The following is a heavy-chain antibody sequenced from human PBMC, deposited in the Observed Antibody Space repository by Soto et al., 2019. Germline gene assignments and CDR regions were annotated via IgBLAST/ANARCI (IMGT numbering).Heavy chain of an antibody. V-gene: IGHV1-69*13. CDR2: IVPMFGTT. Sequence: SVKVSCKTSGGIFSSYAFNWVRQAPGQGLEWMGRIVPMFGTTNYTQRLQGRVTITADESTSTAYMELSSLRSEDTAVYYCARTKAYCGGDCTSDYWGQGTLVTV. D-gene: IGHD2-21*02. J-gene: IGHJ4*02. CDR1: GGIFSSYA. CDR3: ARTKAYCGGDCTSDY.